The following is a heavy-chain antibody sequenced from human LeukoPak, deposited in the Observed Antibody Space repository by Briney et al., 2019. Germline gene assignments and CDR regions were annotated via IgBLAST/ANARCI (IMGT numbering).Heavy chain of an antibody. CDR2: ISSNGGST. D-gene: IGHD3-22*01. CDR1: GFAFSNYA. J-gene: IGHJ3*02. Sequence: VGSLRLSCSASGFAFSNYAVHWVRQAPGKGLEYVSAISSNGGSTNYADSVKGRFTISRDNSKNTLYLQMSSLRAEDTAVYYCVKRLAKDAFDIWGQGTMVTVSS. CDR3: VKRLAKDAFDI. V-gene: IGHV3-64D*09.